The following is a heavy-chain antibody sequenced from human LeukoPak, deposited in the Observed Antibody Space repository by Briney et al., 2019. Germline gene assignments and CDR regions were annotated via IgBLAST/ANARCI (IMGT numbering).Heavy chain of an antibody. CDR1: GFTFSSYG. CDR3: AKDLYSSSSDAFDI. V-gene: IGHV3-30*18. CDR2: ISYDGSNK. J-gene: IGHJ3*02. D-gene: IGHD6-13*01. Sequence: GGSLRLSCAASGFTFSSYGMHWVRQAPGKGLEWVAAISYDGSNKYYADSVKGRFTISRDNSKNTLYLQMNSLRAEDTAVYYCAKDLYSSSSDAFDIWGQATMVTVSS.